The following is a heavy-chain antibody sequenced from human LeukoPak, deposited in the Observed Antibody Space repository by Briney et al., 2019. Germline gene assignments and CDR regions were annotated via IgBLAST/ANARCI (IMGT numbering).Heavy chain of an antibody. V-gene: IGHV4-59*08. CDR1: GGSISSYY. CDR3: ARHKRWLQSFFDY. J-gene: IGHJ4*02. D-gene: IGHD5-24*01. Sequence: SETLSLTCTVSGGSISSYYWSWIRKPPGKGLEWIGYIYYSGSTNYNPSLKSRVTISVDTSKNQFSLKLSSVTAADTAVYYCARHKRWLQSFFDYWGQGTLVTVSS. CDR2: IYYSGST.